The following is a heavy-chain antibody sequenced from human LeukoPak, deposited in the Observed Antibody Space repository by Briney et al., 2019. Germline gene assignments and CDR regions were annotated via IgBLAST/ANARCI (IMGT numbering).Heavy chain of an antibody. CDR1: GSTFSSYS. CDR2: ISSSSTYV. V-gene: IGHV3-21*01. CDR3: ARDHEQVVQLDAFDI. J-gene: IGHJ3*02. Sequence: GGSLRLSCAASGSTFSSYSMNWVRQAPGKGLEWVSSISSSSTYVYYADSVKGRFTISRDDAKNSLYLQMNSLRAEDTAVYYCARDHEQVVQLDAFDIWGQGTMVTVSS. D-gene: IGHD1-1*01.